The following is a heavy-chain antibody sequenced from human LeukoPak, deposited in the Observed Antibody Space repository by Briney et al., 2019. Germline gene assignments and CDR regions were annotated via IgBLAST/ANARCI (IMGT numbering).Heavy chain of an antibody. CDR1: GGTFSSYA. J-gene: IGHJ6*03. CDR3: ARKDSSTPYYYYYYMDV. V-gene: IGHV1-69*13. Sequence: AASVKVSCKASGGTFSSYAISWVRQAPGQGLEWMGGIIPIFGTANYAQKFQGRVTITADESTSTAYMELSSLRSEDTAVYYCARKDSSTPYYYYYYMDVWGKGTTVTVSS. D-gene: IGHD6-13*01. CDR2: IIPIFGTA.